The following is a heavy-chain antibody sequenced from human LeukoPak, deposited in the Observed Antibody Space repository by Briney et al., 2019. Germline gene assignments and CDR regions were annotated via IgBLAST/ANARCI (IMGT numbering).Heavy chain of an antibody. Sequence: ASVKVSCKASGYTFTSYGISWVRQAPGQGLEWMGWISAYNGNTKYAQKLQGRVTMTTDTSTSTAYMELRSLRSDDTAVYYCARDLPVPRMYSSGWYGVAGRWFDPWGQGTLVTVSS. J-gene: IGHJ5*02. D-gene: IGHD6-19*01. CDR2: ISAYNGNT. CDR3: ARDLPVPRMYSSGWYGVAGRWFDP. CDR1: GYTFTSYG. V-gene: IGHV1-18*01.